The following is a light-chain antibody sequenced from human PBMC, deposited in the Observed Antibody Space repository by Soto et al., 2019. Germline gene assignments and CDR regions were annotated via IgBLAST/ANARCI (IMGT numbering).Light chain of an antibody. CDR3: CSYAGSYNWV. Sequence: QSVLTQPRSVSGSPGQSVTISCSGSSSDVGYYNFVSWYQQYPGKAPKVIIYDVTKRPSGVPGRFSGSKSGNTASLTISGLQAEDEADYYCCSYAGSYNWVFGGGTQLTVL. J-gene: IGLJ3*02. CDR2: DVT. V-gene: IGLV2-11*01. CDR1: SSDVGYYNF.